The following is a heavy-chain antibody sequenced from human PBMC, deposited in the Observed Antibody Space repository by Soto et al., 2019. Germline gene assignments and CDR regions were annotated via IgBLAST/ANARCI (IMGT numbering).Heavy chain of an antibody. Sequence: ASVKVSCKASAYTFIHYTIHWVHQAPGHRLEWMGWINGGSGNTKYSQKFQGRLTITRDTSATTAYMQLGSLTSEDTAVYYCARDQGDQWLPMDVWGQGTTVTVSS. CDR2: INGGSGNT. D-gene: IGHD6-19*01. CDR1: AYTFIHYT. CDR3: ARDQGDQWLPMDV. J-gene: IGHJ6*02. V-gene: IGHV1-3*01.